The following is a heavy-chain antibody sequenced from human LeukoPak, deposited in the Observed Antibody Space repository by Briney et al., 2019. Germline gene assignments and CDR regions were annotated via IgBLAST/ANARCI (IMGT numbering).Heavy chain of an antibody. CDR1: GGSNSSYY. V-gene: IGHV4-59*08. Sequence: SETLSLTCTVSGGSNSSYYWSWIRQPPGKGLEWIGYIYYIGNTFYNPPLKSRVTISVDTSKNQFSLKLSSVTAADTAVYYCASAYCGGDCTPYWYFDLWGRGTLVTVSS. J-gene: IGHJ2*01. D-gene: IGHD2-21*02. CDR3: ASAYCGGDCTPYWYFDL. CDR2: IYYIGNT.